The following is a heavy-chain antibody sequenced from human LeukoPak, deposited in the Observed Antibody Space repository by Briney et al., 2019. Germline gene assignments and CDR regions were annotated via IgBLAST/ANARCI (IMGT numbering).Heavy chain of an antibody. CDR3: ARDYYDSSGYYYDVFDI. V-gene: IGHV1-18*04. Sequence: ASVKVSCTASGYTFTSYGISWVRQAPGQGLEWMRWISSNNGNTDYAQKLQGRVTMTTDTSTSTTYMELRSLRSYDTAVYYCARDYYDSSGYYYDVFDIWGEGTMVTVSS. CDR1: GYTFTSYG. D-gene: IGHD3-22*01. CDR2: ISSNNGNT. J-gene: IGHJ3*02.